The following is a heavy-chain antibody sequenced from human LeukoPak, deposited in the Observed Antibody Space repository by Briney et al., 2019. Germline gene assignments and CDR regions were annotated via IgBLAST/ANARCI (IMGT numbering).Heavy chain of an antibody. D-gene: IGHD3-10*01. J-gene: IGHJ4*02. CDR3: ARPLFPSAVINFDY. V-gene: IGHV1-2*02. CDR2: INPNSGGT. Sequence: ASVKVSCKASGYTFTDYYMHWVRQAPGQGLEWMGWINPNSGGTNYAQKFQGRVTMTRDTSISTAYMDLSRLKSDDTALYYCARPLFPSAVINFDYWGQGTLVTVSS. CDR1: GYTFTDYY.